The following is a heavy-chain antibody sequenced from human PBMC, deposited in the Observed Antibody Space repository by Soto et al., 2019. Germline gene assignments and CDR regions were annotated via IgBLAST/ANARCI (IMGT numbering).Heavy chain of an antibody. CDR1: GYTFTSYG. V-gene: IGHV1-18*01. J-gene: IGHJ6*03. CDR3: ATSYYDFWSGYFNYYYYYMDV. D-gene: IGHD3-3*01. CDR2: ISAYNGNT. Sequence: QVQLVQSGAEVKKPGASVKVSCKASGYTFTSYGISWVRQAPGQGLEWMGWISAYNGNTNYAQKLQGRVTMTTDTSTSTAYMELRSLRSDDTAVYYCATSYYDFWSGYFNYYYYYMDVWGKGPRSPSP.